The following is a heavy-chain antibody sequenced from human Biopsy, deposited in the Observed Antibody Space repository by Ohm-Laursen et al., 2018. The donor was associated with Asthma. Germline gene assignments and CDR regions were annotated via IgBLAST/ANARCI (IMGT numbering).Heavy chain of an antibody. CDR1: GGTFNTYV. CDR3: ARKAGSCISRTCYSLDF. V-gene: IGHV1-69*01. Sequence: SSVKVSCKTLGGTFNTYVIGWVRQAPGQGLEWMGGINSVFGTTTYPQKFQDRVTITADDSTSTVYMELSSLRSEDAAVYYCARKAGSCISRTCYSLDFWGQGTLVTVSS. D-gene: IGHD2-2*01. J-gene: IGHJ4*02. CDR2: INSVFGTT.